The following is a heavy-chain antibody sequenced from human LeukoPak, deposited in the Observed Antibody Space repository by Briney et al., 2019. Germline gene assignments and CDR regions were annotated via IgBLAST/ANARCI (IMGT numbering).Heavy chain of an antibody. V-gene: IGHV3-23*01. D-gene: IGHD1-26*01. J-gene: IGHJ4*02. Sequence: GGSLRLSCAASGFTFSSYAMSWVRQALGKGLEWVSAISGSGGSTYYADSVKGRFTISRDNSKNALYLQMNSLRAEDTAVYYCAKDLGRVGAITLDYWGQGTLVTVSS. CDR2: ISGSGGST. CDR1: GFTFSSYA. CDR3: AKDLGRVGAITLDY.